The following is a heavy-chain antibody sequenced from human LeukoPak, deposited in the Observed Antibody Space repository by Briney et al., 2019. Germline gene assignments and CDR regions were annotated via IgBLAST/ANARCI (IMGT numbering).Heavy chain of an antibody. CDR1: GFTFSSYA. V-gene: IGHV3-30-3*01. J-gene: IGHJ4*02. Sequence: GRSLRFFCAASGFTFSSYAMHWVRQAPGKGLEWVAVISYDGSNKYYADSVKGRFPISRENSKSTLYLQMNSLRAEDTAVYYCARASNWGPRVYYFDYWGQGTLVTVSS. CDR2: ISYDGSNK. D-gene: IGHD7-27*01. CDR3: ARASNWGPRVYYFDY.